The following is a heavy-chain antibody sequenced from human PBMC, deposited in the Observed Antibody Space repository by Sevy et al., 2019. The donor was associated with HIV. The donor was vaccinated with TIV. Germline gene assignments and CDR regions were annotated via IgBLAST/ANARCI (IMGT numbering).Heavy chain of an antibody. CDR1: GGSISSGSYY. Sequence: SETLSLTCSVSGGSISSGSYYWSWIRQPAGKGLEWIGRIYTSGSANYNPSLKSRVTISVDTSKNQFSLKLSSVTAADTAVYYCARDSRWEPFDYWGQGTLVTVSS. D-gene: IGHD1-26*01. CDR3: ARDSRWEPFDY. J-gene: IGHJ4*02. CDR2: IYTSGSA. V-gene: IGHV4-61*02.